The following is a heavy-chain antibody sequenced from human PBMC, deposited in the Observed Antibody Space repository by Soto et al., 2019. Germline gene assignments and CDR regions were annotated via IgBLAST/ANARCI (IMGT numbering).Heavy chain of an antibody. Sequence: GGSLRLSCAASGFTFSSYSMNWVRQAPGKGLEWVSYISSSSSTIYYADSVKGRFTISRDNAKNSLYLQMNSLRAEDTAVYYCARDMTARPGAGAYFDYWGQGTMVTVPQ. CDR3: ARDMTARPGAGAYFDY. CDR1: GFTFSSYS. V-gene: IGHV3-48*01. J-gene: IGHJ4*02. CDR2: ISSSSSTI. D-gene: IGHD6-6*01.